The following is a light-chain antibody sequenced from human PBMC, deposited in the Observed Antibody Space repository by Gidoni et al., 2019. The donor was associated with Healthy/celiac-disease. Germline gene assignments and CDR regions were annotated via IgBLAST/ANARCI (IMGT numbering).Light chain of an antibody. J-gene: IGLJ2*01. V-gene: IGLV3-1*01. Sequence: SYELTQPPSVSVSPGQTASINCSGDKLGDKYACWYQQKPGQSPVLVIYQDSKRPSGIPERFSGSNAGNTATLTISGTQAMDEADYYCQAWDSSTATFGGGTKLTVL. CDR3: QAWDSSTAT. CDR2: QDS. CDR1: KLGDKY.